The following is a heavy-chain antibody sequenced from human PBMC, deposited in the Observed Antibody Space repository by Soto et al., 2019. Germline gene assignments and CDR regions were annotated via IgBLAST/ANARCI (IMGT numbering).Heavy chain of an antibody. J-gene: IGHJ4*02. Sequence: ASVKVSCKASGYTFTSYGISWVRQAPGQGLEWMGWISAYNGNTNYAQKPQGRVTMTTDTSTSTAYMELRSLRSDDTAVYYCARVGGYCSGGSCFDYWGQGTLVTVSS. CDR3: ARVGGYCSGGSCFDY. CDR2: ISAYNGNT. CDR1: GYTFTSYG. D-gene: IGHD2-15*01. V-gene: IGHV1-18*01.